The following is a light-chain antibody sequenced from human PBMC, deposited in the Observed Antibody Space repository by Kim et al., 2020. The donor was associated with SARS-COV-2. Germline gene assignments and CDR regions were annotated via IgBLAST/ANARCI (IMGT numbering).Light chain of an antibody. CDR3: QQTYSASRT. V-gene: IGKV1-39*01. Sequence: DIQMTQSPSSLSASVGDRVTITCRASQDISRYLNWYQQKPGKAPKLLNYTASSLQSGVPSRFTGSGSETDFTLTISSLQPEDFAAYNCQQTYSASRTFGQGTKVDIK. CDR1: QDISRY. CDR2: TAS. J-gene: IGKJ1*01.